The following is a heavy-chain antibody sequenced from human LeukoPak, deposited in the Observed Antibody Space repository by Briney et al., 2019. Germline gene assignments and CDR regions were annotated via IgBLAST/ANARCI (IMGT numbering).Heavy chain of an antibody. V-gene: IGHV3-30*04. J-gene: IGHJ3*02. CDR1: GFTFSSYA. D-gene: IGHD3/OR15-3a*01. Sequence: GRSLRLSCAASGFTFSSYAMHWVRQAPGKGLEWVAVISYDGSNKYYADSVKGRFTISRDNSKNTLYLQMNSLRAEDTAVYYVASDRYPGFGTGPDAFDIWGQRTMVTVSS. CDR3: ASDRYPGFGTGPDAFDI. CDR2: ISYDGSNK.